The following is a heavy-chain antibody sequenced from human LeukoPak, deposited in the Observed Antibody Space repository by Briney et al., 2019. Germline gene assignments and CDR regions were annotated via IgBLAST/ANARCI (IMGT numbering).Heavy chain of an antibody. CDR1: GYTFTGYY. Sequence: ASVKVSCKASGYTFTGYYMHWVRQAPGQGLEWMGWINPNSGGTNYAQKFQGRVTMTRDTSISTAYMELSRQRSDDTAVYYCARYYYDSSGYLYYFDYWGQGTLVTVSS. V-gene: IGHV1-2*02. CDR3: ARYYYDSSGYLYYFDY. D-gene: IGHD3-22*01. CDR2: INPNSGGT. J-gene: IGHJ4*02.